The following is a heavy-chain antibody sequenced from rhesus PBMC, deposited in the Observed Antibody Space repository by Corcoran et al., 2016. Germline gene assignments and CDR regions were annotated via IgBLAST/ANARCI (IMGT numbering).Heavy chain of an antibody. CDR2: MDTSESYN. CDR3: AKEGVAAAGCFDY. J-gene: IGHJ4*01. V-gene: IGHV5-2*01. CDR1: GYSFTSYW. D-gene: IGHD6-31*01. Sequence: EVQLVQSGAEVKRPGESLKISCKTSGYSFTSYWISWLRQMPGKGLVGRGAMDTSESYNRYSPPFQGQVTISADKSISTTYLQWSSLKASDSATYYCAKEGVAAAGCFDYWGQGVLVTVSS.